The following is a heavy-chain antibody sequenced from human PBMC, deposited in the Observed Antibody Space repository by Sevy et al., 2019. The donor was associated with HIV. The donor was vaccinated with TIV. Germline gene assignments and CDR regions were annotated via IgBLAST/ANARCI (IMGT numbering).Heavy chain of an antibody. V-gene: IGHV3-74*01. CDR1: GFTFSSYW. CDR3: ARESVDTWIGPVDYEYCMDV. J-gene: IGHJ6*02. Sequence: GGSLRLSCAASGFTFSSYWMHWVRHAPGKGLLWVSRINVDGSGTIYADSVKGRLTISRDNAKNTLYLKMTSLRAEDTAVYYWARESVDTWIGPVDYEYCMDVWGLGTSVTVSS. D-gene: IGHD5-18*01. CDR2: INVDGSGT.